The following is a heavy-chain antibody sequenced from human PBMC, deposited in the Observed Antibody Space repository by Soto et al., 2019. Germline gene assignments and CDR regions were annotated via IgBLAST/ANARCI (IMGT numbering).Heavy chain of an antibody. V-gene: IGHV4-34*01. Sequence: SETLSLTCAVYGGSFSGYYWSWIRQPPGKGLEWIGEINHSGSTNYNPSLKSRVTISVDTSKNQFSLKLSSVTAADTAVYYCARLGYSSSWYSTFVYWFDPWGQGTLVTVSS. CDR1: GGSFSGYY. CDR3: ARLGYSSSWYSTFVYWFDP. CDR2: INHSGST. J-gene: IGHJ5*02. D-gene: IGHD6-13*01.